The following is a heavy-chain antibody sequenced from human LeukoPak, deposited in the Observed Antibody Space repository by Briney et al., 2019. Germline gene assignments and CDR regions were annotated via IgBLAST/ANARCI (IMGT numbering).Heavy chain of an antibody. CDR3: ARDFRTSSGWYWKGSFDY. CDR2: INPNSGGT. J-gene: IGHJ4*02. D-gene: IGHD6-19*01. V-gene: IGHV1-2*04. Sequence: ASVKVSCKASGYTFTGYYMHWVRQAPGQGLEWMGWINPNSGGTNYAQKFQGWVTMTRDTSISTAYMELSRLRSDDTAVYYCARDFRTSSGWYWKGSFDYWGQGTLVTVSS. CDR1: GYTFTGYY.